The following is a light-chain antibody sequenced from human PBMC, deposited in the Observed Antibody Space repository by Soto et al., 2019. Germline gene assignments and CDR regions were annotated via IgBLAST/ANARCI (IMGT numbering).Light chain of an antibody. CDR1: SSNIGGNS. V-gene: IGLV1-51*01. J-gene: IGLJ1*01. Sequence: QSVLTQPPSVSAAPGQRVTISCSGSSSNIGGNSVSWYQQLPGTAPKLLIYDDDKRPSGIPDRFSGSKSGTSATLGITGFQTGDEADHYCQSHDSNLSAYVFGTGTKV. CDR3: QSHDSNLSAYV. CDR2: DDD.